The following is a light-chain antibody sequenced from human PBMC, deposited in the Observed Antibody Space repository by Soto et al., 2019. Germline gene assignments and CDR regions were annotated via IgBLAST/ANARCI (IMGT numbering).Light chain of an antibody. J-gene: IGKJ5*01. Sequence: EIVLTQSPATLSLSPGERATLSCRASQSVSSYLAWYQQKPGQAPRLLIYDASSRATGIPDRISGSGSGTDFTLTISRLEPEDFAVYYCQQYGSSPPITFGQGTRLEIK. CDR3: QQYGSSPPIT. CDR2: DAS. V-gene: IGKV3-20*01. CDR1: QSVSSY.